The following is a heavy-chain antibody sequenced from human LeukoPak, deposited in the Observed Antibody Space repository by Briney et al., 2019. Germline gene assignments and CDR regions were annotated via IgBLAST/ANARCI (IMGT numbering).Heavy chain of an antibody. CDR1: GFTFSNNW. CDR3: VRDGVGAPPFDY. J-gene: IGHJ4*02. D-gene: IGHD1-26*01. V-gene: IGHV3-74*01. Sequence: GGSLRLSCAASGFTFSNNWMHWVRQAPGKGLVWVSRIKCDGSSTDYADSVKGRFTISRDNAKNTLLLQMNSLRAEDTAVYYCVRDGVGAPPFDYWGQGVLVTVSS. CDR2: IKCDGSST.